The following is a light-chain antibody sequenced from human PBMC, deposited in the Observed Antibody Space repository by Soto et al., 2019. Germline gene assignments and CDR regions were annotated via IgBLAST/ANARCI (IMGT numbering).Light chain of an antibody. Sequence: EIVLTQSPATLSLSPGERATLSCRASQSVSSYLAWYQQKPGQAPRLLIYDASNRATGIPVRFSGSGSGTDVTLTISSLEPEDFAVYYCQQRSNWPPTFGQGTKVEIK. CDR2: DAS. V-gene: IGKV3-11*01. J-gene: IGKJ1*01. CDR1: QSVSSY. CDR3: QQRSNWPPT.